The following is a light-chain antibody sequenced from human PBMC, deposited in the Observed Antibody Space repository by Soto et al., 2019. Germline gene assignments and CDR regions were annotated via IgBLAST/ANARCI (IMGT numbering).Light chain of an antibody. CDR3: VSFTSSTTYV. CDR2: DVA. V-gene: IGLV2-14*03. Sequence: QSALTQPASVSAPPGQSITISCTGTSSDVGGSNFVSWYQQHPGKPPKLIIYDVATRPSGVSNRFSGSKSGSTASLIISRLQTEDEADYYRVSFTSSTTYVFGSGTKLTVL. CDR1: SSDVGGSNF. J-gene: IGLJ1*01.